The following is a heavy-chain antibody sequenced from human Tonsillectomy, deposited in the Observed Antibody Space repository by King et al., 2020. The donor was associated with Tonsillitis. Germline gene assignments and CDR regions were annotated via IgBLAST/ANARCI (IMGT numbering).Heavy chain of an antibody. CDR3: ATDPAQEQRGNGMDV. J-gene: IGHJ6*02. V-gene: IGHV3-21*01. Sequence: VQLVESGGGLVKPGGSLRLSCAASGFTFSTCTMNWVRQAPGKGLEWVSSISSGSSYIYYADSVKGRFTISRDNAKNSLYLQMNRLRAEDTAVYYCATDPAQEQRGNGMDVWGQGTTVTVSS. CDR1: GFTFSTCT. D-gene: IGHD1-26*01. CDR2: ISSGSSYI.